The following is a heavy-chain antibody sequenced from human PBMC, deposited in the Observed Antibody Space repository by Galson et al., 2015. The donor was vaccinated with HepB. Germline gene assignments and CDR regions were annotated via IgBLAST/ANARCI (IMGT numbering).Heavy chain of an antibody. CDR3: VRDNYGMDV. CDR1: GFIFSNYA. J-gene: IGHJ6*02. V-gene: IGHV3-64D*06. CDR2: IGGNRNDA. Sequence: SLRLSCAASGFIFSNYAMHWVRQAPGKGLEYVSSIGGNRNDAYYADAVKGRFCITKDNAKNTLYLQMRSLRVEDTAIYYCVRDNYGMDVWGQGTMVTVSS. D-gene: IGHD5-24*01.